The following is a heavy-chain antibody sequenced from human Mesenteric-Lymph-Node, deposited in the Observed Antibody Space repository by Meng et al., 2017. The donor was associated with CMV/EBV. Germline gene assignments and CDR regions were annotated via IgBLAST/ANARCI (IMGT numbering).Heavy chain of an antibody. J-gene: IGHJ5*02. V-gene: IGHV1-18*01. CDR2: ISAYNGNT. CDR3: ARVRAMGANWFDP. D-gene: IGHD1-26*01. Sequence: ASVKVSCKTSGYTFTSYDVNWVRQATGQGLEWMGWISAYNGNTNYAQKLQGRVTMTTDTSTSTAYMELRSLRSDDTAVYYCARVRAMGANWFDPWGQGTLVTVSS. CDR1: GYTFTSYD.